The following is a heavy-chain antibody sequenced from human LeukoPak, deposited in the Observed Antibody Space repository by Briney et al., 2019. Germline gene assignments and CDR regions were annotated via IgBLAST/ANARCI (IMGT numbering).Heavy chain of an antibody. D-gene: IGHD3-3*01. CDR3: ARGAWYYDFWSGYYKESSGMDY. V-gene: IGHV3-33*01. CDR2: IWYDGSNK. CDR1: GFTFSSYG. J-gene: IGHJ4*02. Sequence: GRSLRLSCAASGFTFSSYGMRWVRQAPGKGLEWVAVIWYDGSNKYYADSVKGRFTISRDNSKNTLYLQMNSLRAEDTAVYYCARGAWYYDFWSGYYKESSGMDYWGQGTLVTVSS.